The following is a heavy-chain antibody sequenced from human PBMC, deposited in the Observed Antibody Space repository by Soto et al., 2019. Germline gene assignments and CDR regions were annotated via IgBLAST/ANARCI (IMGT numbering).Heavy chain of an antibody. Sequence: VQLLESGGGLVQPGGSLRLSCAASGFTFGSYAMSWVRQAPGKGLVWVSLVTYSGANTYYAASVAGRFTICRDNSTNALYLEMSGLRVEATSVYYCVAPTLSTRGYTSFDSWGRGTLFTVSS. V-gene: IGHV3-23*01. J-gene: IGHJ4*02. CDR2: VTYSGANT. CDR3: VAPTLSTRGYTSFDS. D-gene: IGHD5-12*01. CDR1: GFTFGSYA.